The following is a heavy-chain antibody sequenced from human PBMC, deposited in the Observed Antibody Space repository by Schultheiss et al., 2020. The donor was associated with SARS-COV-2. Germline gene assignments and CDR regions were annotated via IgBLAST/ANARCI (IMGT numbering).Heavy chain of an antibody. J-gene: IGHJ6*02. CDR3: ARGDIVSSYYYYYGMDV. CDR2: ISGSGGST. D-gene: IGHD2-15*01. V-gene: IGHV3-23*01. Sequence: GGSLRLSCAASGFTFNNYAMSWVRQAPGKGLEWVSGISGSGGSTYYADSVKGRFTISRDNSKNTLYLQMNSLRAEDTAVYYCARGDIVSSYYYYYGMDVWGQGTTVTVSS. CDR1: GFTFNNYA.